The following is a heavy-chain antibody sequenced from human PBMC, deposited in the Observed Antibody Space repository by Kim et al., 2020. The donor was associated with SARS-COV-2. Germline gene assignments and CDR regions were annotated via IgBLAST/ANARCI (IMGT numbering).Heavy chain of an antibody. D-gene: IGHD3-10*01. CDR1: GYTFTSYY. Sequence: ASVKVSCKASGYTFTSYYMHWVRQAPGQGLEWMGIINPSGGSTNYAQKFQGRDTMTRDTSTSTVYMELSSLRSEDTAVYYCARDITMVRGANYYYGMDVWGQGTTVTVSS. CDR3: ARDITMVRGANYYYGMDV. V-gene: IGHV1-46*01. J-gene: IGHJ6*02. CDR2: INPSGGST.